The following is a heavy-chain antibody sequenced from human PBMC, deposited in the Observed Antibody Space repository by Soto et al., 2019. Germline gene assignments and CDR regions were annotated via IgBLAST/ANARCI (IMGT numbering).Heavy chain of an antibody. D-gene: IGHD5-12*01. CDR3: ASPRVRWLQDTFDY. Sequence: PGGSLRLSCAASGFTFGSYGMHWVRQAPGKGLEWVAVISYDGSNKYYADSVKGRFTISRDNSKNTLYLQMNSLRAEDTAVYYCASPRVRWLQDTFDYWGQGTLVTVSS. J-gene: IGHJ4*02. CDR1: GFTFGSYG. V-gene: IGHV3-30*03. CDR2: ISYDGSNK.